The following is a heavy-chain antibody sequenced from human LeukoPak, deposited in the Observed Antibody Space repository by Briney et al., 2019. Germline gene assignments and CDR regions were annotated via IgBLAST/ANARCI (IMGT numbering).Heavy chain of an antibody. Sequence: ASVKVSFKASGYTFTAYYVHWVRQAPGQGLEWMGWISPESGGTIYAQKFQGRVTMTRDTSISTAYMELSRLKSDDTAVYFCARTNYDDSFDPWGQGTLVTVST. CDR2: ISPESGGT. V-gene: IGHV1-2*02. D-gene: IGHD4-17*01. CDR1: GYTFTAYY. J-gene: IGHJ5*02. CDR3: ARTNYDDSFDP.